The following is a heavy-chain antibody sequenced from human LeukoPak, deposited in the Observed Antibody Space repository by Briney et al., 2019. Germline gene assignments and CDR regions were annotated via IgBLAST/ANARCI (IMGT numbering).Heavy chain of an antibody. CDR3: AKDPTPTPYYYDSY. J-gene: IGHJ4*02. CDR1: GFTFSTYA. V-gene: IGHV3-23*01. CDR2: ISGSGDNT. D-gene: IGHD3-22*01. Sequence: PGGSLRLSCVVSGFTFSTYAMSWVRQAPGKGLDWVSTISGSGDNTHYADSVKGRFTVSRDNSKNTLYLQMNSLRVEDTAIYYCAKDPTPTPYYYDSYWGQGTLVTVSS.